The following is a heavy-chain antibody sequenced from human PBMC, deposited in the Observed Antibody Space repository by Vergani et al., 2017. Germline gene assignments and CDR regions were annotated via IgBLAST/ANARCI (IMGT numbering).Heavy chain of an antibody. CDR2: IKSDGSIT. Sequence: VQLVESGGGVVQPGTSLRLSCVVSGFALNRHAMYWVRQVPGKGLLWVSRIKSDGSITAYADPVKGRFTISRDNAQNTLYLQMNSLRVEDTGVYYCARARCIETCYMSNWLDSWGQGTLVTVSS. D-gene: IGHD3-9*01. CDR1: GFALNRHA. J-gene: IGHJ5*01. CDR3: ARARCIETCYMSNWLDS. V-gene: IGHV3-74*03.